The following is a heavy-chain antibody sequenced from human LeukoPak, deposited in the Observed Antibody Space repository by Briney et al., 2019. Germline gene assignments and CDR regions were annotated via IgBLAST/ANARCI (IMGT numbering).Heavy chain of an antibody. CDR3: ARGYLYYFDY. CDR1: GGSISSSSYY. CDR2: IYYSGST. Sequence: SETLSLTCTVSGGSISSSSYYWGWIRQPPGKGLEWIGSIYYSGSTYYNPSLKSRVTISEDTSKNQFSLKLSSVTAADTAVYYCARGYLYYFDYWGQGTLVTVSS. J-gene: IGHJ4*02. D-gene: IGHD2-15*01. V-gene: IGHV4-39*07.